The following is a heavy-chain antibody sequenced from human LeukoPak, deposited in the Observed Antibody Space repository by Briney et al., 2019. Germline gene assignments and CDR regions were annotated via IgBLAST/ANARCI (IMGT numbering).Heavy chain of an antibody. CDR1: GFTSSSYW. J-gene: IGHJ4*02. CDR3: ARGEFDSSGLTDY. V-gene: IGHV3-7*01. D-gene: IGHD3-22*01. CDR2: IKQDGSEK. Sequence: GGSLRLSCAASGFTSSSYWMSWVRQAPGKGLEWVANIKQDGSEKYYVDSVKGRFTISRDNAKNSLYLQMNSLRAEDTAVYYCARGEFDSSGLTDYWGQGTLVTVSS.